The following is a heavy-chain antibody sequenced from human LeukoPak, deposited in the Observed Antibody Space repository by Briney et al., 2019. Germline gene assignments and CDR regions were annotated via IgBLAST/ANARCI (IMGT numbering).Heavy chain of an antibody. J-gene: IGHJ4*02. CDR3: ARGTYYYDSSGYYYAFDY. V-gene: IGHV1-2*02. CDR2: INPNSGGT. D-gene: IGHD3-22*01. CDR1: GYTFTGYY. Sequence: GASVKVSRKASGYTFTGYYMHWVRQAPGQGLEWMGWINPNSGGTNYAQKFQGRVTMTRDTSISTAYMELSRLRSDDTAVYCCARGTYYYDSSGYYYAFDYWGQGTLVTVSS.